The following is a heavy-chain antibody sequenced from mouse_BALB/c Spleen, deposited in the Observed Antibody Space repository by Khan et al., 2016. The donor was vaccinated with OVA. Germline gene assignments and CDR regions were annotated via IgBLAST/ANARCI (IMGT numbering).Heavy chain of an antibody. D-gene: IGHD2-4*01. V-gene: IGHV3-2*02. Sequence: VQLKQSGPGLVKPSQSLSLTCTVTGYSITSEYAWNWIRHFPGNKLEWMGYINYSGNTRYNPSLKSRISITRDTSKNQFFLQLNSVTTEDTATYYCTRKDYYDYDPFPYWGQETLVTVSA. J-gene: IGHJ3*01. CDR1: GYSITSEYA. CDR3: TRKDYYDYDPFPY. CDR2: INYSGNT.